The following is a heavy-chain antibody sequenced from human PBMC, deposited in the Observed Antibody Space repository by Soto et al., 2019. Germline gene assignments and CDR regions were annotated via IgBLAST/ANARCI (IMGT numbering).Heavy chain of an antibody. CDR1: GFSFSSYA. J-gene: IGHJ5*01. CDR2: INGSGDST. Sequence: EVQLLQSGGGLVQPGGPLRLSCAASGFSFSSYAMNWVRQAPGKGLEWVSAINGSGDSTYYADSVKGRFTISRDNSKNTLSLQMSSLRAGDTAVYYCAKDSSRRRLDSWGQGTLVTVSS. V-gene: IGHV3-23*01. CDR3: AKDSSRRRLDS.